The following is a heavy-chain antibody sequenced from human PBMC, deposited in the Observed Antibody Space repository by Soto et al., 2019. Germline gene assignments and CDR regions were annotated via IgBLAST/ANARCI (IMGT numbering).Heavy chain of an antibody. CDR1: GFTFSRSS. D-gene: IGHD1-26*01. CDR3: ARGVGATQFDI. V-gene: IGHV3-48*01. Sequence: EVQLVESGGGLVQPGGSLRLSCAASGFTFSRSSMNWVHQAPGKGLEWVSHISTSGSIIYYADSVQGRFTISRDNAKNSLFLQVNSLRAEDTAVYYCARGVGATQFDIWGQGTMVTVSS. J-gene: IGHJ3*02. CDR2: ISTSGSII.